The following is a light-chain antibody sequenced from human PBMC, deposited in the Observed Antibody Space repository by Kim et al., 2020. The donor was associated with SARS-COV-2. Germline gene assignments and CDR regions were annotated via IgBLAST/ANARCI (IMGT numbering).Light chain of an antibody. CDR2: AAS. V-gene: IGKV1-27*01. CDR3: QKYNSAPPIT. CDR1: QGIRNY. J-gene: IGKJ5*01. Sequence: SVGDRVTIPCRASQGIRNYLAWYQQNPGKVPKLLIYAASTLQSGVPSRFSGSGSGTDFTLTISSLQPEDVATYYCQKYNSAPPITFGQRTRLEIK.